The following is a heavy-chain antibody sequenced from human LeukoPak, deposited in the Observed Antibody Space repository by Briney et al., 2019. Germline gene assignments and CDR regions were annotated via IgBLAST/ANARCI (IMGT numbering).Heavy chain of an antibody. D-gene: IGHD4-23*01. J-gene: IGHJ4*02. CDR3: AGGLGGPVDFDY. CDR1: GGSFSGYY. Sequence: SETLSLTCAVYGGSFSGYYWSWIRQPPGKGLEWIGEINHSGSTNYNPSLKSRVTISVDTSKNQFSLKLSSVTAADTAVYYCAGGLGGPVDFDYWGQGTLVTVSS. V-gene: IGHV4-34*01. CDR2: INHSGST.